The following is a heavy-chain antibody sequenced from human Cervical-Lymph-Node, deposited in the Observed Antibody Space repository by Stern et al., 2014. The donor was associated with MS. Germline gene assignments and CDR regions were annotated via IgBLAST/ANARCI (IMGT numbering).Heavy chain of an antibody. CDR1: GYTFISYW. J-gene: IGHJ4*02. CDR3: ARRSWDYRREYYFDF. D-gene: IGHD4-11*01. V-gene: IGHV5-51*01. CDR2: IYTGDSHT. Sequence: EVQLVESGAEVKKPGGSLKISCKTSGYTFISYWIGWVRQVPGRGLEWMGIIYTGDSHTRYSPPFQGQVTISVDKSISTAYLQWSSLKASDTAIYYCARRSWDYRREYYFDFWGQGTLVTVSS.